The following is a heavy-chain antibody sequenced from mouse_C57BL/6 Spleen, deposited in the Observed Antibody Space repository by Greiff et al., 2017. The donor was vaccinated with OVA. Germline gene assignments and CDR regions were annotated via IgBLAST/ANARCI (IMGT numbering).Heavy chain of an antibody. J-gene: IGHJ2*01. Sequence: EVQLVESGGGLVKPGGSLKLSCAASGFTFSSYTMSWVRQTPEKRLEWVATISGGGGNTYYPDSVKGRFTISRDNAKNTLYLQMSRLRSEDTALYYCARGAYYSNRWDDWGQGTTLTVSS. V-gene: IGHV5-9*01. D-gene: IGHD2-5*01. CDR2: ISGGGGNT. CDR1: GFTFSSYT. CDR3: ARGAYYSNRWDD.